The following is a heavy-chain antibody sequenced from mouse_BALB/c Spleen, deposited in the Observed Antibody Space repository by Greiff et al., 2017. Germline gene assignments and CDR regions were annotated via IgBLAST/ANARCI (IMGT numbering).Heavy chain of an antibody. J-gene: IGHJ4*01. CDR1: GYSFTGYY. V-gene: IGHV1-31*01. CDR3: ARWREAMDY. Sequence: VQLQQSGPELVKPGASVKISCKASGYSFTGYYMHWVKQSHVKSLEWIGRINPYNGATSYNQNFKDKASLTVDKSSSTAYMELHRLTSEDSAVYYCARWREAMDYWGQGTSVTVSS. CDR2: INPYNGAT.